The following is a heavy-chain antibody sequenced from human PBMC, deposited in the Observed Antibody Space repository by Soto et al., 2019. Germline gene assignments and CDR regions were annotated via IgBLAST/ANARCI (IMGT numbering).Heavy chain of an antibody. Sequence: LSLTCAASGFTFSSYAMHWVRQAPGKGLEWVAVISYDGSNKYYADSVKGRFTISRDNSKNTLYLQMNSLRAEDTAVYYCARDAEDSGSAVYYFDYWGQGTLVTVSS. CDR1: GFTFSSYA. CDR3: ARDAEDSGSAVYYFDY. D-gene: IGHD6-19*01. CDR2: ISYDGSNK. V-gene: IGHV3-30-3*01. J-gene: IGHJ4*02.